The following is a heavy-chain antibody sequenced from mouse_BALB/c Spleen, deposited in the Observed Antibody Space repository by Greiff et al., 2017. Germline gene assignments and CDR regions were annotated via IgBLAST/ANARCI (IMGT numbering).Heavy chain of an antibody. CDR2: ISNGGGST. Sequence: EVQGVESGGGLVQPGGSLKLSCAASGFTFSSYTMSWVRQTPEKRLEWVAYISNGGGSTYYPDTVKGRFTISRDNAKNTLYLQMSSLKSEDTAMYYCARSLYDGYFWFAYWGQGTLVTVSA. J-gene: IGHJ3*01. CDR3: ARSLYDGYFWFAY. D-gene: IGHD2-3*01. CDR1: GFTFSSYT. V-gene: IGHV5-12-2*01.